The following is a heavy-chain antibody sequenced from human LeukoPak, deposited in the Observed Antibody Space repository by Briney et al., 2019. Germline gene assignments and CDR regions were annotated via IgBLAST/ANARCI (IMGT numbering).Heavy chain of an antibody. J-gene: IGHJ6*04. CDR3: VGRAVVRSRSRDYYYYYGMDV. V-gene: IGHV1-24*01. Sequence: ASVKVSCKVSGYTLTELSMHWVRQAPGKGLEWMGGFDPEDGETIYAQKFQGRVTMTEDTSTDTAYMELSSLRSEDTAVYHCVGRAVVRSRSRDYYYYYGMDVWGKGTTVTVSS. D-gene: IGHD3-10*01. CDR1: GYTLTELS. CDR2: FDPEDGET.